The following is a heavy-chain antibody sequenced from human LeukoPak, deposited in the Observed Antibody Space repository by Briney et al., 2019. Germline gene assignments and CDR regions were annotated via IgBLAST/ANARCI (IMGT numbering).Heavy chain of an antibody. CDR2: INPSGGGT. CDR3: ARDGYGGNPGGI. Sequence: ASVKVSCKASGYTFTSYYMHWVRQAPGQGLEWMGIINPSGGGTSYAQKFQGRVTMTRDTSTSTVYMELSSLRSEDTAVYYCARDGYGGNPGGIWGQGTMVTVSS. J-gene: IGHJ3*02. D-gene: IGHD4-23*01. CDR1: GYTFTSYY. V-gene: IGHV1-46*01.